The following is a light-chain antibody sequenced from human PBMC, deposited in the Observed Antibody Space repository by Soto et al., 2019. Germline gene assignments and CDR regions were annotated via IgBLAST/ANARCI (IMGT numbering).Light chain of an antibody. CDR2: WAS. J-gene: IGKJ2*01. CDR1: QSVLYSSNNKNY. V-gene: IGKV4-1*01. Sequence: IVMTQSPDSLAVSLGERATINCKFSQSVLYSSNNKNYLAWYRQKPGQPPKLLIYWASIRESGVPDRISGSGSGTDFTLTISSLQAEDVAVYYCQQYYSTPPYTFGQGTKLEIK. CDR3: QQYYSTPPYT.